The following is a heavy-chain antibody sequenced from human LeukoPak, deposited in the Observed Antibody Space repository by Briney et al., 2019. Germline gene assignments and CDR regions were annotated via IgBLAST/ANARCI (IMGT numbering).Heavy chain of an antibody. J-gene: IGHJ6*02. CDR2: IWYDGSNK. CDR3: AREYDILTGYYYYYYYYGMDV. Sequence: GGSLRLSCAASGFTFSSYGMHWVRQAPGKGLEWVAVIWYDGSNKYYADSVKGRFTISRDNSKNTLYLQMNSLRAEDTAVYYCAREYDILTGYYYYYYYYGMDVWGQGTTVTVSS. CDR1: GFTFSSYG. V-gene: IGHV3-33*01. D-gene: IGHD3-9*01.